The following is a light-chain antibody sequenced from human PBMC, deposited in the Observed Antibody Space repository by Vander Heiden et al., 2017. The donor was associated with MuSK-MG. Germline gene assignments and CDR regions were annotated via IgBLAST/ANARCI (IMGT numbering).Light chain of an antibody. CDR3: CSYAGSYTHV. V-gene: IGLV2-11*01. J-gene: IGLJ1*01. CDR1: SGDVGAYDS. CDR2: DVR. Sequence: QSALPQPGSVSRSPGQSVTISCTGTSGDVGAYDSVSWYQQYPGKAPKFIIDDVRQRPSGVPHRFSGSKSGNTASLTISGLQPDDEADYYCCSYAGSYTHVFGTGTKVTVL.